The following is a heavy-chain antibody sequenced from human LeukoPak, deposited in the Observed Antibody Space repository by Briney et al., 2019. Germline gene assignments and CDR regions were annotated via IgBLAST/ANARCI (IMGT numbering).Heavy chain of an antibody. Sequence: GGSLRLSCVASGFTFSSYWMNWVRQAPGKGLEWVSSISSSSSYIYYADSLKGRFTISRDNARNSLYLQMNSLRDEDTAVYYCARDTLVYADSPDAFDIWGQGTMVTVSS. CDR1: GFTFSSYW. CDR2: ISSSSSYI. CDR3: ARDTLVYADSPDAFDI. D-gene: IGHD4-17*01. V-gene: IGHV3-21*01. J-gene: IGHJ3*02.